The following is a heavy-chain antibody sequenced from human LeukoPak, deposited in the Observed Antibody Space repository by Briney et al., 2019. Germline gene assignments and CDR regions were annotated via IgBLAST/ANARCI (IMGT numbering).Heavy chain of an antibody. D-gene: IGHD3-10*01. Sequence: ASVKVSCKASGYTFTSYGISWVRQAPGQGLEWMGWISAYSGNTNYAQKLQGRVTMTTDTSTSTAYMELRSLRSDDTAVYYCARERVWFGELLGRWFDPWGQGTLVTVSS. CDR2: ISAYSGNT. J-gene: IGHJ5*02. CDR1: GYTFTSYG. CDR3: ARERVWFGELLGRWFDP. V-gene: IGHV1-18*01.